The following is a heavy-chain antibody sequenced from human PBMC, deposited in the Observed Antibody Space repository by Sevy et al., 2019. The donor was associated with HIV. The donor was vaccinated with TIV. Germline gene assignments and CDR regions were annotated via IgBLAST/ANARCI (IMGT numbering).Heavy chain of an antibody. CDR2: IYGGGDT. J-gene: IGHJ6*02. V-gene: IGHV3-53*01. Sequence: GGSLRLSCVAYGFTVSSNFMTWVRQAPGKGLEWVKIIYGGGDTYYADSVKGRFTISRDNSKNTLYLQMNNLRTEDTAVYYCARDLRVATASGGMDVWGQGTTVTVSS. D-gene: IGHD6-13*01. CDR3: ARDLRVATASGGMDV. CDR1: GFTVSSNF.